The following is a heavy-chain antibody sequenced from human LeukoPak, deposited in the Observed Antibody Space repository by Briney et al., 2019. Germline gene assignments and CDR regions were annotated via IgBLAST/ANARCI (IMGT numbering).Heavy chain of an antibody. CDR1: GGSISSGDYY. V-gene: IGHV4-61*08. D-gene: IGHD3-22*01. CDR3: ARADRDSSGYWWNGHDAFDI. J-gene: IGHJ3*02. Sequence: PSQTLSLTCTVSGGSISSGDYYWSWIRQPPGKGLEWIGYIYYSGSTNYNPSLKSRVTISVDTSKNQFSLKLSSVTAADTAVYYCARADRDSSGYWWNGHDAFDIWGQGTMVTVSS. CDR2: IYYSGST.